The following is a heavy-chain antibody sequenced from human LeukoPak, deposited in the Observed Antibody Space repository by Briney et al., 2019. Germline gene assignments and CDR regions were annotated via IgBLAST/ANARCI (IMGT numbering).Heavy chain of an antibody. V-gene: IGHV4-59*01. CDR3: GAGGWNYDVDY. CDR1: GGSISSYY. CDR2: IYYSGST. J-gene: IGHJ4*02. D-gene: IGHD1-7*01. Sequence: SETLSLTCTVSGGSISSYYWSWIRQPPGKGLEWIGYIYYSGSTNYNPSLKSRVTISVDTSKNQFSLKLSSVTAADTAVYYCGAGGWNYDVDYWGQGTLVTVSS.